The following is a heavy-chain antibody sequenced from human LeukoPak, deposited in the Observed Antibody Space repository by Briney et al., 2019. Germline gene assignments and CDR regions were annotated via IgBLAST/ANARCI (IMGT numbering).Heavy chain of an antibody. CDR1: RYSFRSYW. J-gene: IGHJ4*02. D-gene: IGHD5-18*01. CDR2: IDPSDSHT. CDR3: VKKPTAIIAHDC. Sequence: GESLKISCPGSRYSFRSYWITWARQMPGKGLGWMGSIDPSDSHTSYSPSFQGHVTISADKSISTAYLQWYSLKASDTPMYFSVKKPTAIIAHDCWGQGTLVTVSS. V-gene: IGHV5-10-1*01.